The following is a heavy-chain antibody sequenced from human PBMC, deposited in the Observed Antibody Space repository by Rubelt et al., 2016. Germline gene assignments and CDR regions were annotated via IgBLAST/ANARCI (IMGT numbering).Heavy chain of an antibody. J-gene: IGHJ3*02. D-gene: IGHD2-21*01. V-gene: IGHV4-59*08. CDR2: IYSSGST. CDR1: GGSIGNYY. CDR3: ARQQYCGGGYYYAFDI. Sequence: QVQLRESGPGLVKPSETLSLTCTVSGGSIGNYYWSWIRQPPGKGLEYIGYIYSSGSTYYRPSLKSRVTMSVDTSKNQFSLKLSPVTAADTAMDYCARQQYCGGGYYYAFDIWGQGTMVTVSS.